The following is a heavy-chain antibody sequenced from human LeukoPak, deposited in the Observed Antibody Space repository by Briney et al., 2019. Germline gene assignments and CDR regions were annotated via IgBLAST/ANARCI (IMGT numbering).Heavy chain of an antibody. CDR2: IKQDGSEK. CDR3: AKDRVEWLFDAFDI. J-gene: IGHJ3*02. CDR1: GFTFSSYW. D-gene: IGHD3-3*01. V-gene: IGHV3-7*03. Sequence: PGGSLRLSCAASGFTFSSYWMSWVRQAPGKGLEWVANIKQDGSEKYYVDSVKGRFTISRDNSKNTLYLQMNSLRAEDTAVYYCAKDRVEWLFDAFDIWGQGTMVTVSS.